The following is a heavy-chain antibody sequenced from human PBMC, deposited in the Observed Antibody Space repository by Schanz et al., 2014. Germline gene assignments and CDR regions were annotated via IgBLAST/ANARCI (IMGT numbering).Heavy chain of an antibody. V-gene: IGHV1-69*02. CDR1: GGTFSSYT. CDR3: AGTYCSSTSCYTGYYYMDV. D-gene: IGHD2-2*02. J-gene: IGHJ6*03. CDR2: IIPILGIA. Sequence: QVQLVQSGAEVKKPGSSVKVSCKASGGTFSSYTISWVRQAPGQGLEWMGRIIPILGIANYAQNVQGRVTNTADKSTRATYMELTSLRSEDTAVYYCAGTYCSSTSCYTGYYYMDVWGKGTTVTVS.